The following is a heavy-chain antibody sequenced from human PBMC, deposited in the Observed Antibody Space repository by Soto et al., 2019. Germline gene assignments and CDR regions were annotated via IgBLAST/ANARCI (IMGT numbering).Heavy chain of an antibody. CDR3: AKGGDLMVQH. J-gene: IGHJ1*01. CDR1: GFTFSSYG. V-gene: IGHV3-23*01. CDR2: VSGSGDTT. D-gene: IGHD2-21*02. Sequence: EVQLLESGGGLVQPGGSLRLSCAASGFTFSSYGMSWVRQAPGKGLEWVSSVSGSGDTTYYADSVKGWCTISRDNAKNSLYLQMNSLPTEDTAIYYCAKGGDLMVQHWGQGTLVTVSS.